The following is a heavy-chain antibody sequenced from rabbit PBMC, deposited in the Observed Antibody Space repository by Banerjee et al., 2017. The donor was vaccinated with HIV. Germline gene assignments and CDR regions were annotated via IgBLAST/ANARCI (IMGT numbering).Heavy chain of an antibody. V-gene: IGHV1S7*01. CDR2: IDPVFDST. J-gene: IGHJ4*01. CDR3: ARGGDYTYGYGGYVYGL. Sequence: QLEESGGGLVQPGGSLKLSCKASGFDFSSYYMSWVRQAPGKGLEWIGYIDPVFDSTYYASWVNGRFTISSHNAQNTLYLQLNSLTTTDTATYFCARGGDYTYGYGGYVYGLWGPGTLVTVS. D-gene: IGHD6-1*01. CDR1: GFDFSSYY.